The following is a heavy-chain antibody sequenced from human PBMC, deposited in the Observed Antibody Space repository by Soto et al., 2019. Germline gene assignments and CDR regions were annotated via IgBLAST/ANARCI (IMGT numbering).Heavy chain of an antibody. D-gene: IGHD6-13*01. V-gene: IGHV4-31*03. Sequence: SETLSLTCTVSGGSISSGGYYWSWIRQHPGKGLEWIGYIYYSGSTYYNPSLKSRVTISVDTSKNQFSLKLASVTAADMAMYYCARPKTIGAAAGKGWFDPWGQGTLVTAPQ. CDR1: GGSISSGGYY. CDR3: ARPKTIGAAAGKGWFDP. J-gene: IGHJ5*02. CDR2: IYYSGST.